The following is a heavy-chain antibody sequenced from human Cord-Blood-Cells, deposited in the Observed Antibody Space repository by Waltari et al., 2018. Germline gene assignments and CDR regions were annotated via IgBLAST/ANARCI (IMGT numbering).Heavy chain of an antibody. CDR2: IYYSGST. Sequence: QVQLQESGPGLVKPSETLSLTCTVSGGPISSYYWSWIRQPPGKGLEWIRYIYYSGSTNYNPSLKSRVTISVDTSKNQFSLKLSSVTAADTAVYYCARRGYSGYDFDYWGQGTLVTVSS. D-gene: IGHD5-12*01. CDR3: ARRGYSGYDFDY. V-gene: IGHV4-59*08. CDR1: GGPISSYY. J-gene: IGHJ4*02.